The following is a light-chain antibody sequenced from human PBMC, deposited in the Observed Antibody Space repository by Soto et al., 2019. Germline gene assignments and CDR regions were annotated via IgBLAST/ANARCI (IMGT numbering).Light chain of an antibody. Sequence: QSVLTQPPSASGSPGQSVTISCTGTSSDVGGYKFVSWYQQHPGKAPKLIIYEVIKRPSGVPDRFSGSKYGNTASLTVSGLQAEDEGDYYCSSYGGSNNLVFGGGTKLTVL. CDR1: SSDVGGYKF. CDR2: EVI. CDR3: SSYGGSNNLV. V-gene: IGLV2-8*01. J-gene: IGLJ2*01.